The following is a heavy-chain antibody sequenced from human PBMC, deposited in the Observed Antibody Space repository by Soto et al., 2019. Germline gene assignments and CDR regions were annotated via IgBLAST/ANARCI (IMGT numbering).Heavy chain of an antibody. V-gene: IGHV1-18*01. CDR3: VMVDNYVTPTPQDV. J-gene: IGHJ6*04. CDR2: ISPYTGNT. CDR1: GYIFVNYG. Sequence: QVQLVQSGDEVKKPGASVKVSCKASGYIFVNYGIAWVRQAPGQGLEWMGWISPYTGNTHSATKVQGRLTMPTDTSTSTAYMDLGSLTSDDTAVYYCVMVDNYVTPTPQDVWGKGTTVTVSS. D-gene: IGHD3-16*01.